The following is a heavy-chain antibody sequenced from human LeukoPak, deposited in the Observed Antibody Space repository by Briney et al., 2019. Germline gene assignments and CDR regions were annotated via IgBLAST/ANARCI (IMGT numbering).Heavy chain of an antibody. CDR1: GYTFARYY. Sequence: ASVKVSCKASGYTFARYYMHWVRQAPGQGLEWMGIINPSGGSTTYAQKFQGRVTMTRDTSKNQFSLKLSSVTAADTAVYYCASRSNGDSYRPYWYFDLWGRGTLVTVSS. CDR2: INPSGGST. D-gene: IGHD4-17*01. J-gene: IGHJ2*01. V-gene: IGHV1-46*01. CDR3: ASRSNGDSYRPYWYFDL.